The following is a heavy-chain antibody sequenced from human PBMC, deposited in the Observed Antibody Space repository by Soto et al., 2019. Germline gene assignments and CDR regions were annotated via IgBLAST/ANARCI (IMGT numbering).Heavy chain of an antibody. CDR2: IYPGDSDT. CDR3: AGHDPDLHYGDYVDAFDI. CDR1: GYSFTSYW. D-gene: IGHD4-17*01. Sequence: PGESLKISCKGSGYSFTSYWIGWVRQMPGKGLEWMGIIYPGDSDTRYSPSFQGQVTISADKSISTAYLQWSSLKASDTAMYYCAGHDPDLHYGDYVDAFDIWGQGTMVTVSS. J-gene: IGHJ3*02. V-gene: IGHV5-51*01.